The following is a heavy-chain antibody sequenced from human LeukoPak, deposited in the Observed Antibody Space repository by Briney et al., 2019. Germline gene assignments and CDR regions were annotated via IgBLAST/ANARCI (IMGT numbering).Heavy chain of an antibody. D-gene: IGHD2-2*01. Sequence: GGSLRLSCAASGFTFSSYGMHWVRQAPGKGLEWVAVIWYDGSNKYYADSVKGRFTISRDNSKNTLYLQMNSLRAEDTAVYYCAREVGYQLLSGDYYYYGMDVWGKGTTVTVSS. CDR2: IWYDGSNK. CDR3: AREVGYQLLSGDYYYYGMDV. V-gene: IGHV3-33*08. CDR1: GFTFSSYG. J-gene: IGHJ6*04.